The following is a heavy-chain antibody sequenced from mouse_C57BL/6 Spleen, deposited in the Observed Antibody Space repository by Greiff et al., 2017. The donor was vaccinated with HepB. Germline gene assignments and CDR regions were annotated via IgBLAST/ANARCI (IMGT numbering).Heavy chain of an antibody. J-gene: IGHJ1*03. Sequence: QVQLQQPGAELVRPGSSVKLSCKASGYTFTSYWMHWVKQRPIQGLEWIGNIDPSDSETHYNQKFKDKATLTVDKSSSTAYMQLSSLTSEDSAVYYCARRDPYWYFDVWGTGTTVTVSS. D-gene: IGHD3-3*01. CDR2: IDPSDSET. CDR1: GYTFTSYW. CDR3: ARRDPYWYFDV. V-gene: IGHV1-52*01.